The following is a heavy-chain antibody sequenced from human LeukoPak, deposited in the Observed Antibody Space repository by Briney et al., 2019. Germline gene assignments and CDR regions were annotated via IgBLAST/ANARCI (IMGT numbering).Heavy chain of an antibody. V-gene: IGHV3-21*01. CDR2: ISSSSSYI. CDR1: GFTFSSYS. J-gene: IGHJ4*02. CDR3: ARGYGDYAHYFDY. Sequence: GGSLRLSCAASGFTFSSYSMNWVRQAPGKGLEWVSSISSSSSYIYYADSVKGRFTISRDNAKNSLYLQMNSLRAEDTAVYYCARGYGDYAHYFDYWGQGTLVTVSS. D-gene: IGHD4-17*01.